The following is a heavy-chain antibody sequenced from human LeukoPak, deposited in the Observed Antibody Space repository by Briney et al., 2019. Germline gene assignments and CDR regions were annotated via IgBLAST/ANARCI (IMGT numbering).Heavy chain of an antibody. V-gene: IGHV1-69*13. CDR2: IIPIFGTA. D-gene: IGHD2-15*01. CDR1: GGTFSSYA. CDR3: ARNEVYCSGGSCYPEAHYYYGMDV. J-gene: IGHJ6*04. Sequence: GASVKVSCKASGGTFSSYAISWVRQAPRQGLEWMGGIIPIFGTANYAQKFQGRVTITADESTSTAYMELSSLRSEDTAVYYCARNEVYCSGGSCYPEAHYYYGMDVWGKGTTVTVSS.